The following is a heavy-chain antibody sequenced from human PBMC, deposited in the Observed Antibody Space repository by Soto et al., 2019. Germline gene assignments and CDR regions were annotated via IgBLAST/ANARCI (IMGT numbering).Heavy chain of an antibody. Sequence: ASVKVSCKASGYTFTSYYMHWVRPAPGQGLEWMGIINPSGGSTSYAQKFQGRVTMTRDTSTSTVYMELSSLRSEDTAVYYCAREVLAAAGTRWFDPWGQGTLVTVSS. CDR3: AREVLAAAGTRWFDP. CDR2: INPSGGST. CDR1: GYTFTSYY. V-gene: IGHV1-46*01. J-gene: IGHJ5*02. D-gene: IGHD6-13*01.